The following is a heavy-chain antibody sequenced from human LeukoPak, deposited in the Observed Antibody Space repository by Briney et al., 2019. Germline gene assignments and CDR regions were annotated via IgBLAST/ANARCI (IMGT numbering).Heavy chain of an antibody. D-gene: IGHD2-15*01. CDR2: INSDGRSI. CDR1: GFTFSSYW. Sequence: PGGSLRLSCAASGFTFSSYWMHWVRQAPVKGLVWVSRINSDGRSISYADSVKGRFTISRDNAKNTLYLQMNSLRAEDTAVYYCARRPVAATPDYFDYWGQGTLVTVSS. CDR3: ARRPVAATPDYFDY. J-gene: IGHJ4*02. V-gene: IGHV3-74*01.